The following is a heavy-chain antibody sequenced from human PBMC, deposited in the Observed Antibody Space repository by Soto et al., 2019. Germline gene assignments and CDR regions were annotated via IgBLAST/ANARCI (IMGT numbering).Heavy chain of an antibody. CDR1: GVSVSSNY. Sequence: EVQLVESGGGLIHPGGSLRLSCVGSGVSVSSNYMAWVRQAPGKGLEWVAVMHSDGRTYYADSVKGRFTISRDDSKNTLYFQMNSLRAEDTAVYYCARYYGAGSYFFDHWGQGALVTVSS. J-gene: IGHJ4*02. CDR2: MHSDGRT. V-gene: IGHV3-53*01. D-gene: IGHD3-10*01. CDR3: ARYYGAGSYFFDH.